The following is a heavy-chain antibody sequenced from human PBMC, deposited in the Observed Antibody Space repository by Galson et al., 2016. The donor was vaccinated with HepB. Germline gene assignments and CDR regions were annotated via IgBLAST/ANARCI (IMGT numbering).Heavy chain of an antibody. D-gene: IGHD3-3*01. CDR1: GFNFSYYA. Sequence: SLRLSCAASGFNFSYYAMHWVRQAPGKGLAWVASISYDGRTNYYVDSLKGRFTISSDNSERTLDLQMNSLRVEDTAVYYCAKSRLRFLGWGTHGMDVWGQGTTVSVSS. CDR2: ISYDGRTN. V-gene: IGHV3-30*18. J-gene: IGHJ6*02. CDR3: AKSRLRFLGWGTHGMDV.